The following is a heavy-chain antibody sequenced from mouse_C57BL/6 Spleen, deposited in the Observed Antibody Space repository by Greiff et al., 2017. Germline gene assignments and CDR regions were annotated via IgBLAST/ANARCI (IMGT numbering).Heavy chain of an antibody. CDR1: GYTFTSYG. CDR2: IYPRSGNT. Sequence: VKLMESGAELARPGASVKLSCKASGYTFTSYGISWVKQRTGQGLEWIGEIYPRSGNTYYNEKFKGKATLTADKSSSTAYMELRSMTSEDAAVYFGARLGDYEGYYWGQGTLVTVSA. J-gene: IGHJ3*01. V-gene: IGHV1-81*01. D-gene: IGHD2-4*01. CDR3: ARLGDYEGYY.